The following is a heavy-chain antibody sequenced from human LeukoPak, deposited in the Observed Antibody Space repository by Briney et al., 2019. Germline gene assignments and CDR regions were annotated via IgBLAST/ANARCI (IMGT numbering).Heavy chain of an antibody. CDR3: TTDLSGADDY. V-gene: IGHV3-74*01. CDR2: INEDESVI. Sequence: GGPLRLSCAASGFTLSRYWMHWVRHAPGKGLVWVSRINEDESVINYANSVQGRFTISRDNAKNTLYLQMNSLTAEDTATYYCTTDLSGADDYWGQGTLVTVSS. D-gene: IGHD7-27*01. J-gene: IGHJ4*02. CDR1: GFTLSRYW.